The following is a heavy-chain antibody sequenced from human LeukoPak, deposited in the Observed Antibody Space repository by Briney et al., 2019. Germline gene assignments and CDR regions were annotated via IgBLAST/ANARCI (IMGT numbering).Heavy chain of an antibody. D-gene: IGHD3-10*01. CDR3: ATRLWSDSNWFDP. CDR2: IYSGGST. V-gene: IGHV3-53*01. CDR1: GFTVSSNY. Sequence: EAGGSLRLSCAASGFTVSSNYMSWVRQAPGKGLEWVSVIYSGGSTYYADSVKGRFTISRDNSKNTLYLQMNSLRAEDTAVYYCATRLWSDSNWFDPWGQGTLVTVSS. J-gene: IGHJ5*02.